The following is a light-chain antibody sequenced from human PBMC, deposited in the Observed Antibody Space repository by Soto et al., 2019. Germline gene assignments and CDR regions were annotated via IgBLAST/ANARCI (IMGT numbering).Light chain of an antibody. CDR2: YDS. Sequence: SYELTQPPSVSVAPGKTARITCGGNNIGSKSVHWYQQKPGPAPVLVIYYDSDRPSGIPERFSGSNSGNTATLTISRVEAGDEADYYVQVWDSSSDHVVFGGGTQRTVL. CDR3: QVWDSSSDHVV. V-gene: IGLV3-21*04. J-gene: IGLJ2*01. CDR1: NIGSKS.